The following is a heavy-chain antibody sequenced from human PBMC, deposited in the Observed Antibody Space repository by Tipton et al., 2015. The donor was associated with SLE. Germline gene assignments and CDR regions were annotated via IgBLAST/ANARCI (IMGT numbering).Heavy chain of an antibody. CDR1: GGSISSGGYY. Sequence: TLSLTCTVSGGSISSGGYYWSWIRQHPGKGLEWIGYIYYSGSTYYNPSLKSRVTISVDTSKNQFSLKLSSVTAADTAVYYCARGPTILGVVTTPGFDPWGQGTLVTVSS. CDR3: ARGPTILGVVTTPGFDP. V-gene: IGHV4-31*03. J-gene: IGHJ5*02. D-gene: IGHD3-3*01. CDR2: IYYSGST.